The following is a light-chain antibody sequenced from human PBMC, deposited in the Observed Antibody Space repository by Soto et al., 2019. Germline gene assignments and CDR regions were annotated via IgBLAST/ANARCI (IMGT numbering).Light chain of an antibody. J-gene: IGKJ2*01. Sequence: DIQMTQSPSSLSASVGDRVTITCRASQSISSHLNWYQQKPGKAPKLLIYAASSLQSGVPSRFSGSASGTDFTLTISSLQPEDFATYYCQQSYSTPYTFGQGTKLDIK. V-gene: IGKV1-39*01. CDR1: QSISSH. CDR3: QQSYSTPYT. CDR2: AAS.